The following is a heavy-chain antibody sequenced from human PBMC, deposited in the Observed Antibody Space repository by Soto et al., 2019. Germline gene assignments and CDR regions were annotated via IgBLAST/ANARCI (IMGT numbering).Heavy chain of an antibody. CDR2: INHSGST. Sequence: QVQLQQWGAGLLKPSETLSLTCAVYGGSFSGYYWSWIRQPPGKGLEWIGEINHSGSTNYNPSLKSRVTISVDTSKNQFSLKLSSVTAADTAVYYCARGQSSLLLDSWGQGVLVTVSS. CDR1: GGSFSGYY. J-gene: IGHJ1*01. V-gene: IGHV4-34*01. CDR3: ARGQSSLLLDS. D-gene: IGHD1-1*01.